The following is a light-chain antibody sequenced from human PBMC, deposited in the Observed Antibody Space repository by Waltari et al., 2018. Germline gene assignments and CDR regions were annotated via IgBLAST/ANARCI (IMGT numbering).Light chain of an antibody. J-gene: IGLJ3*02. CDR2: SNT. V-gene: IGLV1-47*01. CDR1: SSNIGDNY. CDR3: AAWDDTLSHWV. Sequence: QSVLTQPPSASGTPGQRVTISCSGSSSNIGDNYVYCYQHLPGTPPKLLIFSNTQRPSGVRDRFSGSKSGTSASLAISGLRSEDEGDYYCAAWDDTLSHWVFGGGTKLTVL.